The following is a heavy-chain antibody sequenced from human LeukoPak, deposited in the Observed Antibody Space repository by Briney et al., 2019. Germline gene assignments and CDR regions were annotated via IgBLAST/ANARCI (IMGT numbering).Heavy chain of an antibody. CDR1: GGSISSYY. D-gene: IGHD2-15*01. J-gene: IGHJ6*03. CDR2: MYTSGST. V-gene: IGHV4-4*07. Sequence: SETLSLTCSVSGGSISSYYWTWIRQPAGKGLEWIGRMYTSGSTNYNPSLKSRVTMSVDTSKNQFSLKLSSVTAADTAVYYCARGYCSGGSCYSYYYYNYMDVWGKGTTVTVSS. CDR3: ARGYCSGGSCYSYYYYNYMDV.